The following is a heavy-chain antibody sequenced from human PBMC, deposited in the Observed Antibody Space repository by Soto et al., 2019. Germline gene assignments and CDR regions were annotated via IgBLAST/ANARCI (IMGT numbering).Heavy chain of an antibody. CDR1: GYTFTSYY. J-gene: IGHJ6*02. D-gene: IGHD1-1*01. CDR3: ARGGTTTRGTTGPLYYYYGMDV. CDR2: INPSGGST. V-gene: IGHV1-46*01. Sequence: ASVKVSCKASGYTFTSYYMHWVRQAPGQGLEWMGIINPSGGSTSYAQKFQGRVTMTRDTSTSTVYMELSSLRSEDTAVYYCARGGTTTRGTTGPLYYYYGMDVWGQGTTVTISS.